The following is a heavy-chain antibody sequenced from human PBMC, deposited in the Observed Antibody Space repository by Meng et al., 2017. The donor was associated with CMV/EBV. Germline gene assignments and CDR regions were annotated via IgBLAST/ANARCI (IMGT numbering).Heavy chain of an antibody. CDR3: ARVPGTSRRYFDY. Sequence: KASGGTFSRDTISWVRHAPGQGLEWMGRNIPILGIANYAQKFQGRVTITADKSTSTSYLDLSSLSSEDTAVYYCARVPGTSRRYFDYWGQGTLVTVSS. CDR1: GGTFSRDT. V-gene: IGHV1-69*02. CDR2: NIPILGIA. J-gene: IGHJ4*02.